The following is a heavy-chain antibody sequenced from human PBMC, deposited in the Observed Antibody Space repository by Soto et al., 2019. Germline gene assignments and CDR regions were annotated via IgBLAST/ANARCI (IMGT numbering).Heavy chain of an antibody. CDR1: GFTFDDYA. CDR3: AKGPRFGVDPKGFAY. D-gene: IGHD3-3*01. Sequence: GGSLRLSCAASGFTFDDYAMHWVRQAPGKGLEWVSCISWNNGSIGYADSVKGRFTISRDNAKNSLYLQMNSLRAEDTALYYFAKGPRFGVDPKGFAYRGQGTLVTVSS. J-gene: IGHJ4*02. V-gene: IGHV3-9*01. CDR2: ISWNNGSI.